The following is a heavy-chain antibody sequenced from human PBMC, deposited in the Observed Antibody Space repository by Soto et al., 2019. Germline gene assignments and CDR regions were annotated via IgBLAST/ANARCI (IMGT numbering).Heavy chain of an antibody. Sequence: SETLSLTCTVSGGSISSYYWSWIRQPAGKGLEWIGRIYTSGSTNYNPSLKSRVTMSVDTSKNQFSLKLSSVTAADTAVYYCARVMVGYSSGPGYYYYYGMDVWGQGTTVTVSS. CDR2: IYTSGST. CDR3: ARVMVGYSSGPGYYYYYGMDV. V-gene: IGHV4-4*07. J-gene: IGHJ6*02. CDR1: GGSISSYY. D-gene: IGHD6-19*01.